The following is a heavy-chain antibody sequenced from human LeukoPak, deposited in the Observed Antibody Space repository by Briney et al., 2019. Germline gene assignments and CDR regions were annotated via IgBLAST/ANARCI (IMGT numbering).Heavy chain of an antibody. V-gene: IGHV3-23*01. D-gene: IGHD3-22*01. CDR1: GFTFSTYA. Sequence: QPGGSLRLSCAASGFTFSTYAMSWVRQAPGKGLEWVSGVSGSGGSTYYADSVKGRFTISRDNSRNTLYLQMDSLRAEDTAVYYCAKNTGGYYYDASGYYYLTADFWGQGTLVTVSS. CDR3: AKNTGGYYYDASGYYYLTADF. CDR2: VSGSGGST. J-gene: IGHJ4*02.